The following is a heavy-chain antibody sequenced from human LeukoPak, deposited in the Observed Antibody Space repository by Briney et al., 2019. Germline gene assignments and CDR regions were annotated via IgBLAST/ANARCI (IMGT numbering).Heavy chain of an antibody. Sequence: SETLSLTCTVSGGSITNYYWSWIRQSPGKGLEWIGYIYYSGITNYNPSLKSRVTMSVVTSKNQFSLKLSSVTAADTAVYYCARGPPDCSSTSCYAFDAFDIWGQGTMVTVSS. CDR3: ARGPPDCSSTSCYAFDAFDI. CDR2: IYYSGIT. J-gene: IGHJ3*02. D-gene: IGHD2-2*01. CDR1: GGSITNYY. V-gene: IGHV4-59*01.